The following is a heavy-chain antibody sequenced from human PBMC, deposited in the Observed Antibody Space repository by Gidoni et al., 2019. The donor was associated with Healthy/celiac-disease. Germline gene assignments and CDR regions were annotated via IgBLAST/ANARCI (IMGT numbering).Heavy chain of an antibody. J-gene: IGHJ4*02. Sequence: QVQLQQWCAGLLKPSATLSPTCPVYGGSFSGYYWSCIRQPPGKGLEWIGEINHSGSTNYNPSLKSRVTISVDTSKNQFSLKLSSVTAADTAVYYCARNRGRAFDYWGQGTLVTVSS. CDR1: GGSFSGYY. V-gene: IGHV4-34*01. CDR2: INHSGST. CDR3: ARNRGRAFDY. D-gene: IGHD5-12*01.